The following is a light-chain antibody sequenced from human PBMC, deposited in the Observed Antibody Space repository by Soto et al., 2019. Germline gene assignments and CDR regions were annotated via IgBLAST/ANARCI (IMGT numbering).Light chain of an antibody. CDR3: QQYNISPLT. CDR1: QDINSY. CDR2: AAS. J-gene: IGKJ4*01. V-gene: IGKV1D-16*01. Sequence: DVQMTQSPSSLSASVGDRVTITCRASQDINSYLAWYQQKPGNAPKSLIYAASSLQTGVPSRFSGRESGTDFTLTINNLQPEDSATYYCQQYNISPLTFGGGTKVEIK.